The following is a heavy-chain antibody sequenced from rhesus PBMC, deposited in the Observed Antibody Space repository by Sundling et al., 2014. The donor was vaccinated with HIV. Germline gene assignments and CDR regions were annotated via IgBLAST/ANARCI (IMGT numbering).Heavy chain of an antibody. CDR3: GIGVIVVAPIDY. CDR1: GFTFSVYG. CDR2: INSGGATT. D-gene: IGHD2-33*01. V-gene: IGHV3S42*01. J-gene: IGHJ4*01. Sequence: EVQLVETGGGLVQPGGSLKLSCAASGFTFSVYGMSWVRQAPGKGLEWVSAINSGGATTYYADSVKGRFTVSRDNSKNTLSLQMNSLRAEDTAVYYCGIGVIVVAPIDYWGQGVLVTVSS.